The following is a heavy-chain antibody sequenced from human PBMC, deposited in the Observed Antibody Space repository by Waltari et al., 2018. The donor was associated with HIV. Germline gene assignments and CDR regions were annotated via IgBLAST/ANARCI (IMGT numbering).Heavy chain of an antibody. CDR3: ARDFWGGYYYGMDV. CDR1: GFTFSSYT. J-gene: IGHJ6*02. D-gene: IGHD3-16*01. Sequence: EVQLVESGGGLVKPGGSLRLSCAASGFTFSSYTMNWVRQAPGKGLEWVSSISSSISYIYYADSVKCRFTISRDNAKNSLYLQMNSLRAEDTAVYYCARDFWGGYYYGMDVWGQGTTVTVSS. V-gene: IGHV3-21*01. CDR2: ISSSISYI.